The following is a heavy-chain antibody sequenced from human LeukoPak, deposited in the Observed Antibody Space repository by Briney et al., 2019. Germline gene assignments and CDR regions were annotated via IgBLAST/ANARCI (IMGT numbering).Heavy chain of an antibody. CDR3: ARARITMVRGLNYYYYMDV. CDR1: GGSFSGYY. J-gene: IGHJ6*03. Sequence: PSETLSLTCAVYGGSFSGYYWSWIRQPPGKGLEWIGEINHSGSTNYNPSLKSRVTISVDTSKNQFSLKLSSVTAADTAVYYCARARITMVRGLNYYYYMDVWGKGTTVTISS. D-gene: IGHD3-10*01. CDR2: INHSGST. V-gene: IGHV4-34*01.